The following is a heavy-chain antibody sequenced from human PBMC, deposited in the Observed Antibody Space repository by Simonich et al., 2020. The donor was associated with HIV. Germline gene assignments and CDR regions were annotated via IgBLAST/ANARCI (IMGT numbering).Heavy chain of an antibody. CDR2: MNPNSGNT. D-gene: IGHD3-22*01. J-gene: IGHJ4*02. CDR1: GYTFTNYD. CDR3: ARDYYYYDSSGYFLFDY. Sequence: QVQLVQSGAEVKKPGASVKVSCKASGYTFTNYDINWVRQATGQGLEGMGGMNPNSGNTGYAQKFQGRVTITRNTSISTAYMELSSLRSEDTAVYYCARDYYYYDSSGYFLFDYWGQGTLVTVSS. V-gene: IGHV1-8*03.